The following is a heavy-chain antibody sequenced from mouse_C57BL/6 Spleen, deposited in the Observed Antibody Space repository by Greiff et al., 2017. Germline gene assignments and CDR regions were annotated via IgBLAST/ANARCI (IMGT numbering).Heavy chain of an antibody. CDR3: ARRTTVALDY. CDR1: GYTFTSYW. Sequence: QVQLQQSGAELAKPGASVKLSCKASGYTFTSYWMHWVKQRPGKGLEWIGYINPSRGSTKYNQKFKDKATLTADKSSSTAYMQLSSLTYEDSAVYYCARRTTVALDYWGQGTTLTVSS. CDR2: INPSRGST. J-gene: IGHJ2*01. V-gene: IGHV1-7*01. D-gene: IGHD1-1*01.